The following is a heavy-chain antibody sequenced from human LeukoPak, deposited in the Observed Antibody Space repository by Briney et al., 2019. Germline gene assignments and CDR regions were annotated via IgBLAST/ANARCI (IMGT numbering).Heavy chain of an antibody. CDR1: GFTFSSYA. CDR2: TRSNGGST. V-gene: IGHV3-64*01. CDR3: ASVGTSGYPYAFDI. J-gene: IGHJ3*02. Sequence: PGGSLRLSCAASGFTFSSYAMHWVRQAPGKGLEYVSATRSNGGSTYYANSVKGRFTISRDNSKNTLYLQMGSLRAEDMAVYYCASVGTSGYPYAFDIWGQGTMVTVSS. D-gene: IGHD3-3*01.